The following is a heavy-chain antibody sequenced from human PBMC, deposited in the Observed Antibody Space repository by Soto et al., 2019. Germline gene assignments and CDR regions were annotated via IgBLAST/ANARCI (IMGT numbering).Heavy chain of an antibody. J-gene: IGHJ4*02. CDR3: ARESQSSGWSWFDY. D-gene: IGHD6-19*01. CDR1: GYTFTIYY. V-gene: IGHV1-46*01. CDR2: INPSGGST. Sequence: QVQLVQSGAEVKKPGASVKVSCKASGYTFTIYYIHWVRQAPGQGLEWMGMINPSGGSTSYTRRFQGRVTLTRDTSTSTVYMELSSLRSEDTAVYYCARESQSSGWSWFDYWGQGTLVTVSS.